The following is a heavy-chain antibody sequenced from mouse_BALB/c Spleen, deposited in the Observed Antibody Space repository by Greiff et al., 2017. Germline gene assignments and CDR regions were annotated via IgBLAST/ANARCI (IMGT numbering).Heavy chain of an antibody. J-gene: IGHJ4*01. Sequence: VQLQQSGAELVRPGVSVKISCKGSGYTFTDYAMHWVKQSHAKSLEWIGVISTYYGDASYNQKFKGKATMTVDKSSSTAYMELARLTSEDSAIYYCARKGDYDGFMDYWGQGTSVTVSS. CDR1: GYTFTDYA. V-gene: IGHV1S137*01. D-gene: IGHD1-2*01. CDR2: ISTYYGDA. CDR3: ARKGDYDGFMDY.